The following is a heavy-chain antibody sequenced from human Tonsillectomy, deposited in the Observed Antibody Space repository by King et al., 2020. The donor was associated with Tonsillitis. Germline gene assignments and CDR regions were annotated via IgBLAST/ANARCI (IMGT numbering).Heavy chain of an antibody. Sequence: TLKESGPTLVKPPQTLTLTCTFSGFSLSTTGVGVGWIRQPPGKALEWLALVYWNDDKRYSPSLKSRLTITKDISKNQVVLTMTNMDPVDTGTYYCAHKGVRGVTPYYGMDVWGQGTTVTVSS. V-gene: IGHV2-5*01. CDR2: VYWNDDK. CDR1: GFSLSTTGVG. J-gene: IGHJ6*02. CDR3: AHKGVRGVTPYYGMDV. D-gene: IGHD3-10*01.